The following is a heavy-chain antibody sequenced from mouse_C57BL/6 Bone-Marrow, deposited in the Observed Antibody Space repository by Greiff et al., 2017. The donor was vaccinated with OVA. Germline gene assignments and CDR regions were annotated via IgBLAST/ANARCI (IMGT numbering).Heavy chain of an antibody. CDR1: GYTFTDYY. Sequence: EVQLQQSGPVLVKPGASVKMSCKASGYTFTDYYMNWVKQSHGKSLEWIGVINPYNGGTSYNQKFKGKATLTVDKSSSTAYMELNSLTSEDSAVYYCARSGTRGVMDYWGQGTSVTVSS. J-gene: IGHJ4*01. CDR2: INPYNGGT. V-gene: IGHV1-19*01. D-gene: IGHD3-1*01. CDR3: ARSGTRGVMDY.